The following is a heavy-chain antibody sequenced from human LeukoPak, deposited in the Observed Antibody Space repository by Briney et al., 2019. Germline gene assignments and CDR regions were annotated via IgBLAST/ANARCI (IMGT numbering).Heavy chain of an antibody. CDR2: ISAYNGNT. Sequence: ASVKVSCKASGYTFTSYGISWVRQAPGQGLEWMGWISAYNGNTNYAQKLQGRVTMTTDTSTSTAYMELRSLRSDDTAVYYCASDPLRFLEWLFRPSGLDYWGQGTLVTVSS. J-gene: IGHJ4*02. D-gene: IGHD3-3*01. CDR1: GYTFTSYG. CDR3: ASDPLRFLEWLFRPSGLDY. V-gene: IGHV1-18*01.